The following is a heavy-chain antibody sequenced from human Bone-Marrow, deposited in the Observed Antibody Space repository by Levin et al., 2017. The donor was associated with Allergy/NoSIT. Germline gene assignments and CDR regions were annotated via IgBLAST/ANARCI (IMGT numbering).Heavy chain of an antibody. CDR3: ARLGYCTNGVCYTDWFDS. D-gene: IGHD2-8*01. CDR1: GGSVSSNP. Sequence: SETLSLTCTVSGGSVSSNPWSWIRQSPGKGLEWIGDISYSGSANYNPSLMSRVTISLDASNNQFSVKLTSVTAADTAVYYCARLGYCTNGVCYTDWFDSWGQGTLVTVSS. V-gene: IGHV4-59*02. J-gene: IGHJ5*01. CDR2: ISYSGSA.